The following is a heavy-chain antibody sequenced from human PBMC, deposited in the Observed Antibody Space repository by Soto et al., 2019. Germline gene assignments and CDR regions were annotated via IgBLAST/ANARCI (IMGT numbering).Heavy chain of an antibody. V-gene: IGHV4-31*03. J-gene: IGHJ6*02. Sequence: QVQLQEWSTGLVKPSQTLSLTCTVSGDSISVGYYWSWIRQHPGKGLEWIGYVSPSGTTYYNPSLKSRVSISTDTSKNQFSLEVSSVTAADTAVYYCARDRGSYGMDVWGQGTTVTVSS. CDR2: VSPSGTT. CDR1: GDSISVGYY. CDR3: ARDRGSYGMDV.